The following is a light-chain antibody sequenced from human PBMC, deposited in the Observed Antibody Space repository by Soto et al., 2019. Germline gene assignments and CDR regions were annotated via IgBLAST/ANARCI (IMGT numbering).Light chain of an antibody. CDR3: SSYAGSNTYV. J-gene: IGLJ1*01. V-gene: IGLV2-8*01. Sequence: QSALTQPPSASGSPGQSVTTSCTGTSSDVGGYNYVSWYQQHPGKAPKLMIYEVSKRPSGVPDRFSGSKSGNTASLTVPGLQAEDEADYYCSSYAGSNTYVFGTGTKVTVL. CDR2: EVS. CDR1: SSDVGGYNY.